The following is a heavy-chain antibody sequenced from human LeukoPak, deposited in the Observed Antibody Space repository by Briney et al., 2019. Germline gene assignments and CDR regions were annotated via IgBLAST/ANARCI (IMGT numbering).Heavy chain of an antibody. CDR2: IYTSGST. CDR1: GGSINSYY. Sequence: PSETLSLTCTVSGGSINSYYWSWIRQPAGKGLEWIGRIYTSGSTNYNPSLKSRVTMSVDTSKNQFSLKLSSVTAADTAVYFCARGAEYYAIWRGYAGYSDYWGQGISVTVSS. J-gene: IGHJ4*02. CDR3: ARGAEYYAIWRGYAGYSDY. V-gene: IGHV4-4*07. D-gene: IGHD3-3*01.